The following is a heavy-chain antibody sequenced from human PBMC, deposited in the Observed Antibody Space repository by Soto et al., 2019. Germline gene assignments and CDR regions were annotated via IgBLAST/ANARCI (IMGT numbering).Heavy chain of an antibody. CDR2: IKHDGTET. J-gene: IGHJ4*02. Sequence: VQLVESGGDLVRPGGSLRLSCAASGFIFSRHWMTWVRQAPGKGLEWVANIKHDGTETYLVDSVRGRLTISRDNAKNSVYLQMNSLRVEDTAVYYCARYSGWFIDYWGQGPLVTVSS. CDR1: GFIFSRHW. V-gene: IGHV3-7*05. D-gene: IGHD1-26*01. CDR3: ARYSGWFIDY.